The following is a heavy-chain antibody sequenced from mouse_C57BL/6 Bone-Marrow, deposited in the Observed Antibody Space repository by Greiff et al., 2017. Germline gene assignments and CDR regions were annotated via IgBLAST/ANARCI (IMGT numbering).Heavy chain of an antibody. CDR1: GFTFSSYT. CDR3: ASYYEGEYFDY. CDR2: ISGGGGNT. D-gene: IGHD1-1*01. J-gene: IGHJ2*01. V-gene: IGHV5-9*01. Sequence: EVKLMESGGGLVKPGGSLKLSCAASGFTFSSYTMSWVRQTPEKRLEWVATISGGGGNTYYPDSVKGRFTISRDNAKNTLYLQMSSLRSEDTALYYCASYYEGEYFDYWGQGTTLTVSS.